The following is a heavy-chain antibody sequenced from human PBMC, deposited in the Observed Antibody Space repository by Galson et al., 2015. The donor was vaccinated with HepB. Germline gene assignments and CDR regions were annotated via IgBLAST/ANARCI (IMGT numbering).Heavy chain of an antibody. CDR3: ATAGYCSGGSCYSGHYYYYMDV. Sequence: SVKVSCKVSGYTLTELSMHWVRQAPGKGLEWMGGFDPEDGETIYAQKFQGRVTMTEDTSTDTAYMELSSLRSEDTAVYYCATAGYCSGGSCYSGHYYYYMDVWGKGTTVTVSS. D-gene: IGHD2-15*01. CDR2: FDPEDGET. CDR1: GYTLTELS. J-gene: IGHJ6*03. V-gene: IGHV1-24*01.